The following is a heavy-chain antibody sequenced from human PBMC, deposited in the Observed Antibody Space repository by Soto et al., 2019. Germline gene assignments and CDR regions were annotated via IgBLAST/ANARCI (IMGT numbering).Heavy chain of an antibody. Sequence: EVQLVESGGDLVQPGGSLRLSCAASGFTFNNYWMHWVRQAPGKGLVWVSRINADGSITTYADSVKGRFTISRDNTKNTLYLQMNSLRAEDTAVYYCAKVATVSYNWFDPWGQGTLVTVSS. D-gene: IGHD1-1*01. CDR1: GFTFNNYW. J-gene: IGHJ5*02. CDR2: INADGSIT. V-gene: IGHV3-74*01. CDR3: AKVATVSYNWFDP.